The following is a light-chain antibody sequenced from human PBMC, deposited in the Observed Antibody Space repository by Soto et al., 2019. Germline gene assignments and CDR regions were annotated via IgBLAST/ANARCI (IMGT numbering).Light chain of an antibody. V-gene: IGKV1-5*01. CDR1: QRIATW. J-gene: IGKJ1*01. Sequence: DIPLTQSPSTLSASVGDRVTITCRASQRIATWLAWYQHQPGSAPKLLIYGASTLQSGVPSRFSGSGSGAEFTLTIENLQPEDFATYYCQQYHLYWTFGPGTKVDIK. CDR2: GAS. CDR3: QQYHLYWT.